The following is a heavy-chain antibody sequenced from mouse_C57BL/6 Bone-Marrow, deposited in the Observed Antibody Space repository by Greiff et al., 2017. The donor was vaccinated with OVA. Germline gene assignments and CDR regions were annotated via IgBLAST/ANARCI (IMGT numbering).Heavy chain of an antibody. CDR1: GYTFTGYW. D-gene: IGHD1-1*01. CDR2: ILPGSGST. V-gene: IGHV1-9*01. Sequence: QVQLQQSGAELMKPGASVKLSCKATGYTFTGYWIEWVKQRPGHGLEWIGEILPGSGSTNYNEKFKGKATFTADTSSNTAYMQLSSLTTEDSAIYYCARKSLFYYGSSYWYFDVWGTGTTVTVSS. J-gene: IGHJ1*03. CDR3: ARKSLFYYGSSYWYFDV.